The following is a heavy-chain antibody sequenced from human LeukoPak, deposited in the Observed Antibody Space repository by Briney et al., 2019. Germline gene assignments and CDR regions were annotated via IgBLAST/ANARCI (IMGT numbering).Heavy chain of an antibody. CDR3: AREFYTALRS. CDR1: VGSISSYY. J-gene: IGHJ5*02. V-gene: IGHV4-59*01. CDR2: ISYSGST. D-gene: IGHD2-2*02. Sequence: SETLSLTCSVSVGSISSYYWSWIRQPPGKGLEWIGYISYSGSTNYNPSLKSRVTISVDASKNQFSLKLSSVTAADTAVYYCAREFYTALRSWGQGTLVTVSS.